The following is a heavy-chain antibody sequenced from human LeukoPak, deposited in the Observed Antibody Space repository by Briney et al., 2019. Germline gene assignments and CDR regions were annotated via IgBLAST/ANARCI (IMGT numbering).Heavy chain of an antibody. Sequence: GGSLRLSCAASGFTYSTYWMSWVRQAPGKGLEWVANIRQDGDERHYMGSARGRFTISRDNAKNSLYLLMNSLRVEDTAVYYCTREDRVGGSLDLWGQGTLVTVSS. V-gene: IGHV3-7*01. CDR2: IRQDGDER. J-gene: IGHJ5*02. CDR1: GFTYSTYW. D-gene: IGHD1-26*01. CDR3: TREDRVGGSLDL.